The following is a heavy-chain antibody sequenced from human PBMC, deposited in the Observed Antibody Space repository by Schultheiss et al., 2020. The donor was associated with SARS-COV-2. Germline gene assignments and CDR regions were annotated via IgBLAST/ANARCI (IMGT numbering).Heavy chain of an antibody. CDR3: ASQASWTARKYMDV. V-gene: IGHV3-21*01. CDR1: GFTFSSYS. Sequence: GESLKISCAASGFTFSSYSMNWVRQAPGKGLEWVSSISSSSSYIYYADSVKGRFTISRDNAKNSLYLQMNSLRAEDTAVYYCASQASWTARKYMDVWGKGTTVTVSS. CDR2: ISSSSSYI. D-gene: IGHD6-13*01. J-gene: IGHJ6*03.